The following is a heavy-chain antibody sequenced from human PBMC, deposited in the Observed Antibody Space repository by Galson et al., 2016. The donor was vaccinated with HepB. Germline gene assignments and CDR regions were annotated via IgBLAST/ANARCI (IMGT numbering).Heavy chain of an antibody. CDR3: ARWVGIRGARWFDA. J-gene: IGHJ5*02. CDR1: GYSFRNYW. CDR2: IYPSDSDT. Sequence: QSGAEVKKPGESLKISCKGSGYSFRNYWIGWVRQMPGKGLEWMGIIYPSDSDTRYSPSFQGQVTISVDKSINTAYLQWRSLKASDSAMYFCARWVGIRGARWFDAWGQGTRVSVSS. D-gene: IGHD3-10*01. V-gene: IGHV5-51*01.